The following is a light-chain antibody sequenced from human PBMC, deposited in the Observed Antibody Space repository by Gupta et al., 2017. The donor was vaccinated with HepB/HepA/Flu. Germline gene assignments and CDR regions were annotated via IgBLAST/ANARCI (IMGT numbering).Light chain of an antibody. CDR2: AAS. CDR3: QHDVSYPLT. J-gene: IGKJ5*01. V-gene: IGKV1-16*01. CDR1: QAIGTY. Sequence: DIQMTQSPSSLSASVGDRVTITCRASQAIGTYLAWFQHKPGKAPKSLIYAASRLQSGVPSRFSGSGSGTDFTLTISSLQPEDFATYYCQHDVSYPLTFGQGTLMDIK.